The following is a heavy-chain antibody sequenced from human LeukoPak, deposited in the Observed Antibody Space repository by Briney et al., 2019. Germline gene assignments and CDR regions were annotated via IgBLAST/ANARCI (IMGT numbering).Heavy chain of an antibody. Sequence: VASVKVSCKASGYTFTGYYMHWVRQAPGQGLEWMGWISAYNGNTNYAQKLQGRVTMTTDTSTSTAYMELRSLRSDDTAVYYCARGFTIFGVVSALDYWGQGTLVTVSS. V-gene: IGHV1-18*04. CDR2: ISAYNGNT. CDR1: GYTFTGYY. D-gene: IGHD3-3*01. CDR3: ARGFTIFGVVSALDY. J-gene: IGHJ4*02.